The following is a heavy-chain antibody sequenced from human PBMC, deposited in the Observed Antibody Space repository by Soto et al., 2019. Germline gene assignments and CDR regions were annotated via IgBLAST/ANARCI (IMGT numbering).Heavy chain of an antibody. CDR1: GFSLSTSGVG. V-gene: IGHV2-5*02. CDR2: IYWDDDK. CDR3: AHRRAYCSGGSCYSIWFDP. J-gene: IGHJ5*02. D-gene: IGHD2-15*01. Sequence: QITLKESGPKLVKPTQTLTLTCTFSGFSLSTSGVGVGWIRQPPGKALEWLGLIYWDDDKRYSPSLKSRLTITKDTSKNQVVLTMTNMDPVDTATYYCAHRRAYCSGGSCYSIWFDPWGQGTPVTVSS.